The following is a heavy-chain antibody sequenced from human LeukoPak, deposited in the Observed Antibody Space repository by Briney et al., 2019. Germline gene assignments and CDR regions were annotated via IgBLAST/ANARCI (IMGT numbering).Heavy chain of an antibody. J-gene: IGHJ6*03. D-gene: IGHD6-6*01. CDR3: ARDLLLGSSVHYMDV. CDR2: IIPIFGTA. Sequence: SVKVSCKASGGTFSSYAINWVRQAPGQGLEWMGGIIPIFGTANYAQKFQGRVTITTDESTSTAYMEPSSLRSEDTAVYYCARDLLLGSSVHYMDVWGKGTTVTVSS. V-gene: IGHV1-69*05. CDR1: GGTFSSYA.